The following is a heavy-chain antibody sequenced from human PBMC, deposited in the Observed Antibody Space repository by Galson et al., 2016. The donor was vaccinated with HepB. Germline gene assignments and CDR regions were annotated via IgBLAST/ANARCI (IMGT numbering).Heavy chain of an antibody. CDR2: VTSGSDTI. CDR1: GFSFRYYT. Sequence: SLRLSCAASGFSFRYYTMNWVRQAPGKGLELISHVTSGSDTIYYADSVKGRFTISRDNAKNSLSLQMNTLRAEDTAVYYCAREVSTVITPGINYFDYWGQGTLVTVSS. V-gene: IGHV3-48*04. J-gene: IGHJ4*02. CDR3: AREVSTVITPGINYFDY. D-gene: IGHD4-23*01.